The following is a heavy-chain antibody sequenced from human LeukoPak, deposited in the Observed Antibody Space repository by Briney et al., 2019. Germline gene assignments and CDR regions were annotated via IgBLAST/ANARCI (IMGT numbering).Heavy chain of an antibody. CDR2: ISYDGSNK. CDR1: GFTFSSYG. CDR3: AKDYGQVHYYDSSGYYDY. V-gene: IGHV3-30*18. J-gene: IGHJ4*02. Sequence: GGSLGLSCAASGFTFSSYGMHWVRQAPGKGLEWVAVISYDGSNKYYADSVKGRFTISRDNSKNTLYLQMNSLRAEDTAVYYCAKDYGQVHYYDSSGYYDYWGQGTLVTVSS. D-gene: IGHD3-22*01.